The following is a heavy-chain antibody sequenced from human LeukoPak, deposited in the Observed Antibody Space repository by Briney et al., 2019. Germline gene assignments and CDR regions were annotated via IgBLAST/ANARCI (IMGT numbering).Heavy chain of an antibody. D-gene: IGHD6-13*01. CDR1: DYSVSSGYY. V-gene: IGHV4-38-2*02. CDR3: AGTYSLHDAFDI. CDR2: IFHSGDT. Sequence: NPSETLSLTCTVSDYSVSSGYYWGWIRQPPGKGLEWIGSIFHSGDTYYNPSLKSRLSMSVDTSENQFSLRLSSATAADTAVYYCAGTYSLHDAFDIWGQGTMVTVSS. J-gene: IGHJ3*02.